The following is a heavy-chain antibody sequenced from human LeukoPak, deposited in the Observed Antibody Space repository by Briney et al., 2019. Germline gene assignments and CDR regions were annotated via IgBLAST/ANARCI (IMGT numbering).Heavy chain of an antibody. CDR1: GFTFSSYD. CDR3: ARKSYRSSTSCYGSYWYFDL. CDR2: IGTAGDT. J-gene: IGHJ2*01. D-gene: IGHD2-2*01. Sequence: GGSLRLSCAASGFTFSSYDMHWVRQATGKGLEWVSAIGTAGDTYYPGSVKGRFTISRENAKNSLYLQMNSLRAGDTAVYYCARKSYRSSTSCYGSYWYFDLWGRGTLVTVSS. V-gene: IGHV3-13*01.